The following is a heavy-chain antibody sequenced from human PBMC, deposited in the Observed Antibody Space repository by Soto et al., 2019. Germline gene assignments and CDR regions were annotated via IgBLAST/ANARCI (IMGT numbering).Heavy chain of an antibody. D-gene: IGHD1-26*01. V-gene: IGHV3-23*01. Sequence: LRLSCAASGFIFENFGMSWVRQAPGKGLEWISSISGSGFKKYYADSVKGRFTISRDNSKSTVYLELNNLSAEDTAVYHCAKNQGVELVPLATVDWFDPWGQGTLVTVSS. CDR3: AKNQGVELVPLATVDWFDP. J-gene: IGHJ5*02. CDR1: GFIFENFG. CDR2: ISGSGFKK.